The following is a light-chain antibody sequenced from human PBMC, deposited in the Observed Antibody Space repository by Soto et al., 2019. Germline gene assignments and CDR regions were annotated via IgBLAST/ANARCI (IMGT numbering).Light chain of an antibody. CDR2: SAS. V-gene: IGKV1-39*01. CDR1: QSIRGY. Sequence: DIQMTQSPSSLSASVGDRVTIPCRASQSIRGYLNWYQQKPGNAPKLLIYSASTLQSGVPSRFSGSGSGTEFTLTISSLQPDDVATYYCQHYNSYPWTFGQGTKVDIK. J-gene: IGKJ1*01. CDR3: QHYNSYPWT.